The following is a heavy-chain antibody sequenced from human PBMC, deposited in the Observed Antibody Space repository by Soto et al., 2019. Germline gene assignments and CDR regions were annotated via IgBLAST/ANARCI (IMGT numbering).Heavy chain of an antibody. V-gene: IGHV3-23*01. CDR1: GFTFSNYA. CDR3: AKGQSTYYDFWSRYYDWFDP. D-gene: IGHD3-3*01. Sequence: GSLRLSCAASGFTFSNYAMSWFRQAPGKGLEWISTISGSGGSTYYADSVKGRFTISRDNSKNTLYLQMNSLRAEDTAVYYCAKGQSTYYDFWSRYYDWFDPWGQGTLVTVSS. J-gene: IGHJ5*02. CDR2: ISGSGGST.